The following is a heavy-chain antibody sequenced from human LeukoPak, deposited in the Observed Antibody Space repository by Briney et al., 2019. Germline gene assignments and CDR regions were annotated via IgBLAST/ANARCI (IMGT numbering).Heavy chain of an antibody. CDR2: ISYDGSNK. D-gene: IGHD4-17*01. Sequence: GGSLRLSCAATGFTFSSNTMHWVRQAPGKGLDCAPVISYDGSNKYYADSVKGRFTISRDNSKNTLYLQMNSLRAEDTAVYYCARDRSYGDPYYYSGMDLWGQGTTVTVSS. V-gene: IGHV3-30-3*01. CDR3: ARDRSYGDPYYYSGMDL. J-gene: IGHJ6*02. CDR1: GFTFSSNT.